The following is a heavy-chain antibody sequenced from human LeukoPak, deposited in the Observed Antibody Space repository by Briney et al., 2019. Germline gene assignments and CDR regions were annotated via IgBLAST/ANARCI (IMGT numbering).Heavy chain of an antibody. D-gene: IGHD2-2*01. CDR3: ATAGCSTTSCLIVAFDY. Sequence: ASVKVSCKVSGYTLTELSMHWVRQAPGKGLEWMGGFDPEDGEIIYAQKFQGRVTMTEDTSTDTAYMKLSSLKSEDTAVYYCATAGCSTTSCLIVAFDYWGQGTLVTVSS. J-gene: IGHJ4*02. CDR1: GYTLTELS. CDR2: FDPEDGEI. V-gene: IGHV1-24*01.